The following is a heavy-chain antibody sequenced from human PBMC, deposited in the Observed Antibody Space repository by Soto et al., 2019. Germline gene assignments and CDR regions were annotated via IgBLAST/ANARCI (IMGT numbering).Heavy chain of an antibody. D-gene: IGHD6-19*01. V-gene: IGHV4-59*08. CDR3: ARRAGAVPGRIDF. J-gene: IGHJ4*02. CDR2: IYYTGST. Sequence: VQLQESGPGLVKPSETLSLICTVSGDSISSYYWSWIRQPPGKGLEWIGFIYYTGSTNYNPSLKSRVTISVDTSKNQLSLKLSSVTAADTAVYYCARRAGAVPGRIDFWGQGTLVTVSS. CDR1: GDSISSYY.